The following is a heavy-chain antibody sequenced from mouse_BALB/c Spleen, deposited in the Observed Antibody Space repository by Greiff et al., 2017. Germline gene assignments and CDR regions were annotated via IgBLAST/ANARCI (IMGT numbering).Heavy chain of an antibody. Sequence: QVHVKQSGADLVKPGASVKLSCKTSGYTFTSYWIQWVKQRPGQGLGWIGEIFPGTGTTYYNEKFKGKATLTIDTSSSTAYMQLSSLTSEDSAVYFCARSGITTEKDYWGQGTTLTVSS. D-gene: IGHD1-1*01. V-gene: IGHV1S132*01. J-gene: IGHJ2*01. CDR1: GYTFTSYW. CDR3: ARSGITTEKDY. CDR2: IFPGTGTT.